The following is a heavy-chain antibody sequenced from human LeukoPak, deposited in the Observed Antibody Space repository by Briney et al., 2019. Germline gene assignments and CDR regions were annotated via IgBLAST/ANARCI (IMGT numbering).Heavy chain of an antibody. CDR3: ARVPAKYYDILTGYEDY. Sequence: ASVKVSCKVSGYTLTELSMHWVRQAPGKGLEWMGGFDPEDGETIYAQKFQGRVTMTEDTSTDTAYMELSSLRAEDTAVYYCARVPAKYYDILTGYEDYWGQGTLVTVSS. V-gene: IGHV1-24*01. J-gene: IGHJ4*02. CDR2: FDPEDGET. D-gene: IGHD3-9*01. CDR1: GYTLTELS.